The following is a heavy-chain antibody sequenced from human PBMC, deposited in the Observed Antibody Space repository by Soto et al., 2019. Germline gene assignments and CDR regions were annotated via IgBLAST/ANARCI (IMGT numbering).Heavy chain of an antibody. Sequence: QVQLQESGPGLVKPSETLSLTCTVSGGSISSYYWSWIRQPPGKGLEWIGYIYYSGSTNYNPSPKSRVTISVDTSKNQFSLKLSSVTAADTAVYYCARHAQSERPYFDYWGQGTLVTVSS. CDR3: ARHAQSERPYFDY. D-gene: IGHD1-1*01. CDR2: IYYSGST. J-gene: IGHJ4*02. V-gene: IGHV4-59*08. CDR1: GGSISSYY.